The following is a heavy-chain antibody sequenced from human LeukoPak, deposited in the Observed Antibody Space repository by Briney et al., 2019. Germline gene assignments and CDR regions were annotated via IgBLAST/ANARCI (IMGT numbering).Heavy chain of an antibody. D-gene: IGHD3-10*01. CDR3: ARAYGSGSYGFDY. CDR2: IYASGST. CDR1: SGSISSGSISTRY. J-gene: IGHJ4*02. Sequence: SETLSLTCTVSSGSISSGSISTRYWSWIRQPAGKGLEWIGRIYASGSTNYNPSLKSRVSMSVDTSKNQFSLKLSSVTAADTAVYYCARAYGSGSYGFDYWGQGTLVTVSS. V-gene: IGHV4-61*02.